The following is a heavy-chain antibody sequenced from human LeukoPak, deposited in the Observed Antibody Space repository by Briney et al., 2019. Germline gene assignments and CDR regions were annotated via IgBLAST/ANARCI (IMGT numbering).Heavy chain of an antibody. CDR1: GYTFTGYY. CDR3: ARSATPVLLWFGEFHSDY. V-gene: IGHV1-2*02. CDR2: INPNSGGT. D-gene: IGHD3-10*01. J-gene: IGHJ4*02. Sequence: ASVKVSCKASGYTFTGYYMHWVRQAPGQGLEWMGWINPNSGGTNYAQKFQGRVTMTRDTSISTAYMELSRLRSDDTAVYYCARSATPVLLWFGEFHSDYWGQGTLVTVSS.